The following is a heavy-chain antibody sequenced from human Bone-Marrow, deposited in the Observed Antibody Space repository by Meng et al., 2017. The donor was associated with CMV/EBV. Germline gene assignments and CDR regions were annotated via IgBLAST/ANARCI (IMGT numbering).Heavy chain of an antibody. D-gene: IGHD3-3*01. CDR3: ARGQITIFGVVIDHYYYYGMDV. Sequence: GESLKISCAASGFTFSDYYRSWIRQAPGKGLEWVSYISSSGSTIYYADSVKGRFTIPRDNAKNSPYLQMNSLRAEDTAVYYCARGQITIFGVVIDHYYYYGMDVWGQGTTVTVSS. CDR2: ISSSGSTI. V-gene: IGHV3-11*04. J-gene: IGHJ6*02. CDR1: GFTFSDYY.